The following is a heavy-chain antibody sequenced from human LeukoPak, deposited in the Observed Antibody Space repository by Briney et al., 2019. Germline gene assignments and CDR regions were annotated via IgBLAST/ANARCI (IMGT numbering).Heavy chain of an antibody. CDR1: GGSFSDYY. D-gene: IGHD1-26*01. Sequence: PSETLSLTCAVYGGSFSDYYWNWIRQPPGKGLEWIGEITHNGSTNYNPSLKSRVTISIGTSKNQFSLKLSSVTAADTAVYYCARHRREVGATLFDYWGQGTLVTVSS. CDR3: ARHRREVGATLFDY. CDR2: ITHNGST. J-gene: IGHJ4*02. V-gene: IGHV4-34*01.